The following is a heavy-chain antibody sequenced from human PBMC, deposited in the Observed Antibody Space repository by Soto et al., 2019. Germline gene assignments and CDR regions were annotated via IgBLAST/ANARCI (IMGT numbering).Heavy chain of an antibody. CDR3: VKDAPNGSIED. V-gene: IGHV3-9*01. J-gene: IGHJ4*02. CDR2: VSPTGDTV. CDR1: GFRFEQYV. Sequence: VQVVASGGGLVQPGRSLRLSCAVSGFRFEQYVMHWVRQAPGKGLECVSTVSPTGDTVAYADSVEGRFTVSRDNANNSLYMQMKSRKGDDTAFYYCVKDAPNGSIEDWGQGTRVTVSS. D-gene: IGHD3-10*01.